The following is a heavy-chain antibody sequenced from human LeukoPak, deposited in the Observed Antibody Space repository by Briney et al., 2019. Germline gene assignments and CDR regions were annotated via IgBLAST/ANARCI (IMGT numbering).Heavy chain of an antibody. CDR3: ARGQLSDYYYYMDV. Sequence: ASVKVSCKASGYTFTSYAISWVRQAPGQGLEWMGWINPNSGDTNYAQKFQGRVTMTRDTSISTAYMELSRLRSDDTAVYYCARGQLSDYYYYMDVWGKGTTVTVSS. CDR1: GYTFTSYA. D-gene: IGHD6-13*01. V-gene: IGHV1-2*02. J-gene: IGHJ6*03. CDR2: INPNSGDT.